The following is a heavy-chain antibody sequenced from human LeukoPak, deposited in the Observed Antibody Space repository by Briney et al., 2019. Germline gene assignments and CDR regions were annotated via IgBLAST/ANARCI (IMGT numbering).Heavy chain of an antibody. CDR1: GFTFSSYG. CDR2: IRYDGSNK. D-gene: IGHD2-2*01. CDR3: AKDGCSSTSCFPDI. Sequence: GGSLRLSCAASGFTFSSYGMHWVRQAPGKGLEWVAFIRYDGSNKYYADSVKGRFTISRDNSKNTLYLQMNSLRAEDTAVYYCAKDGCSSTSCFPDIWGQGTMVTVSS. V-gene: IGHV3-30*02. J-gene: IGHJ3*02.